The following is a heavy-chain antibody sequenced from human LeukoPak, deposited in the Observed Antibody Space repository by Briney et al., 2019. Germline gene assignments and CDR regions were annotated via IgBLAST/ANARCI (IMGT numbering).Heavy chain of an antibody. CDR3: ASTLYGSSGEFDY. CDR1: GFTFSSYW. D-gene: IGHD3-22*01. Sequence: GGSLRLSCAASGFTFSSYWMSWVRQAPGKGLEWVANIKQDGSEKYYVDSVKGRFTISRDNAKNSLYLQMNSLRAEDTAVYYCASTLYGSSGEFDYWGQGTLVTVSS. J-gene: IGHJ4*02. V-gene: IGHV3-7*01. CDR2: IKQDGSEK.